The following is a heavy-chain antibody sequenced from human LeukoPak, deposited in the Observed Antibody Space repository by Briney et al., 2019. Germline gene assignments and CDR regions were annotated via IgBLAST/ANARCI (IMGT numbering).Heavy chain of an antibody. J-gene: IGHJ5*02. CDR3: ARSAYDILTGYYYPDWFDP. V-gene: IGHV4-59*01. Sequence: SETLSLTCTVSGGSISSYYWSWIRQPPGKGLEWIGYIYYSGSTNYNPSLKSRVTISVDTSKNQFPLKLSSVTAADTAVYYCARSAYDILTGYYYPDWFDPWGQGTLVTVSS. D-gene: IGHD3-9*01. CDR1: GGSISSYY. CDR2: IYYSGST.